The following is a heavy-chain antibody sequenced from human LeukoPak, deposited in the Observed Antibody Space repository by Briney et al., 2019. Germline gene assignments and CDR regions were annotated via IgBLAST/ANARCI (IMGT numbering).Heavy chain of an antibody. V-gene: IGHV1-8*01. Sequence: ASVKLSCNVSGYTFTSYDINWGRQASGQGLEWMGWMNPNSGNTGYAQKFQGRVTMTRNTSISTAYMGLSSLRSEDTAVYYCARVQGYYDSSGYPFFWFDPWGQGTLVTVSS. CDR2: MNPNSGNT. J-gene: IGHJ5*02. CDR3: ARVQGYYDSSGYPFFWFDP. CDR1: GYTFTSYD. D-gene: IGHD3-22*01.